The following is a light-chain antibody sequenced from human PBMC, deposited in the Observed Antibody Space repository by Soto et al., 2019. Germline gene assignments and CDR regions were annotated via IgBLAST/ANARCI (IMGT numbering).Light chain of an antibody. CDR1: SSDVGGYNY. Sequence: QSALTQPASVSGSPGQSITISCTGTSSDVGGYNYVSWYQQHPGIAPKLMISEVSNRPSGVSNRFSGSKSGNTASLTISGLQAEDEAAYYCSSYTRSSTLVFGGGTKLTVL. J-gene: IGLJ2*01. V-gene: IGLV2-14*01. CDR2: EVS. CDR3: SSYTRSSTLV.